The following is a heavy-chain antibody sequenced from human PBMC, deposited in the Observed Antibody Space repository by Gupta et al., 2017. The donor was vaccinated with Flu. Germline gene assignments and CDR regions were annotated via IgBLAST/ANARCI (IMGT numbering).Heavy chain of an antibody. CDR2: ISYDGSNK. CDR1: GFTYGSYA. CDR3: ARGSGVLLWFGELGN. V-gene: IGHV3-30-3*01. D-gene: IGHD3-10*01. Sequence: QVQLVEHVGGVVQPGRYLILSCAASGFTYGSYAMHWVRQAPGKGLEWVAVISYDGSNKYYADSVKGRFTISRDNSKNTLYLQMNSLRAEDTAVYYCARGSGVLLWFGELGNWGQGTLVTVSS. J-gene: IGHJ4*02.